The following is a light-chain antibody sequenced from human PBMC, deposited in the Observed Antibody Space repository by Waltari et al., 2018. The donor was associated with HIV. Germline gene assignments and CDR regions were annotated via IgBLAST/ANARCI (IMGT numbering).Light chain of an antibody. CDR1: SSDVGGYNY. J-gene: IGLJ3*02. V-gene: IGLV2-14*01. CDR3: SSYTTRSTPDPNWV. Sequence: QSALTQPASVSGSPGPSITISCTGTSSDVGGYNYVPWYQQHPGKAPKLMIFEVSNRPSGVSNRFSGSKSVNTASLTISGLQAEDEADYYCSSYTTRSTPDPNWVFGGGTKLTVL. CDR2: EVS.